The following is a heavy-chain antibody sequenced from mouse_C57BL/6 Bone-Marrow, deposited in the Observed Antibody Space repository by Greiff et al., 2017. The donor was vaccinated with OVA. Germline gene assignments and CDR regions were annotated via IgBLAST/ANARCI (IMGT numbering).Heavy chain of an antibody. CDR1: GYTFTSYG. V-gene: IGHV1-81*01. J-gene: IGHJ3*01. CDR2: IYPRSGNT. D-gene: IGHD2-5*01. CDR3: ALSYSNYPGWFAY. Sequence: VQLQQSGAELARPGASVKLSCKASGYTFTSYGISWVKQRTGQGLEWIGEIYPRSGNTYYNEKFKGKATLTADKSSSTAYMELRSLTSEDSAVYFCALSYSNYPGWFAYWGQGTLVTVSA.